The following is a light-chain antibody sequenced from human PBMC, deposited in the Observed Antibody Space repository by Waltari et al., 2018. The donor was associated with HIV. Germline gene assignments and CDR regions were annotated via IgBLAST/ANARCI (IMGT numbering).Light chain of an antibody. CDR2: STN. Sequence: QTVVTQEPSVSVSPAGTVPRPCASNSGSVSTPSFPSWYQQTPGQAPRTLIYSTNIRSSGVPDRFSGSILGNKAALTITGAQADDESDYYCLVHMGHGAWVFGGGTKLTVL. V-gene: IGLV8-61*01. CDR1: SGSVSTPSF. CDR3: LVHMGHGAWV. J-gene: IGLJ3*02.